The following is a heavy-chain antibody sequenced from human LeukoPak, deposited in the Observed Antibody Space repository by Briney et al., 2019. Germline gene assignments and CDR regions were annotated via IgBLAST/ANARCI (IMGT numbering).Heavy chain of an antibody. J-gene: IGHJ5*02. CDR2: IYYSGST. V-gene: IGHV4-31*03. CDR3: ARVVDCSSWYSFSFGWFGP. CDR1: GGSISSGGYY. Sequence: TLSLTCTVSGGSISSGGYYWSWIRQHPGKGLEWIGYIYYSGSTYYNPSLKSRVTILVDTSKNQFSLKLSSVTAADTGVYYCARVVDCSSWYSFSFGWFGPWGQGTLVTVSS. D-gene: IGHD6-13*01.